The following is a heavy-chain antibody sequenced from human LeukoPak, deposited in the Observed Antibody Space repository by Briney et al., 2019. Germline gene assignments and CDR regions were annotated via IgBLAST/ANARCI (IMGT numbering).Heavy chain of an antibody. CDR1: GFTFSSYA. J-gene: IGHJ4*02. Sequence: GGSLRLSCVGSGFTFSSYAMSWVRQTPGKGLEWVSVISGTGGTTYYADSVKGRFTISRDNSKNTLYLQMNSLRAEDTAVYYCVKSPLNPGYCSGGSCHYFDYWGQGTLVTVSS. V-gene: IGHV3-23*01. CDR2: ISGTGGTT. CDR3: VKSPLNPGYCSGGSCHYFDY. D-gene: IGHD2-15*01.